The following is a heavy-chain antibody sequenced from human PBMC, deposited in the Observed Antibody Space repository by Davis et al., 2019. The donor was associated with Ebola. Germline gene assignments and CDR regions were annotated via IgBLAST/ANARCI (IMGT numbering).Heavy chain of an antibody. CDR1: GFTFSSYA. J-gene: IGHJ5*02. D-gene: IGHD3-16*01. CDR2: IYYSGST. CDR3: ARTVLGDWFDP. V-gene: IGHV4-39*01. Sequence: PGGSLRLSCAASGFTFSSYAMSWVRQAPGKGLEWIGSIYYSGSTYYNPSLKSRVTISVDASKNQFSLKLSSVTAADTAVYYCARTVLGDWFDPWGQGTLVTVSS.